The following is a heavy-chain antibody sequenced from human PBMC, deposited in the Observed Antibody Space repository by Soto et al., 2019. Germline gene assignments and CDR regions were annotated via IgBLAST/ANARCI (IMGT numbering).Heavy chain of an antibody. CDR1: GGTFSSYA. Sequence: SVKVSCKASGGTFSSYAISWVRQAPGQGLEWMGGIIPIFGTVNYAQKFQGRVTITADESTSTAYMELSSLRSEDTAVYYCARVDSAQNYYDSSGYYYYYYGMDVWGQGTTVTVSS. CDR3: ARVDSAQNYYDSSGYYYYYYGMDV. J-gene: IGHJ6*02. V-gene: IGHV1-69*13. D-gene: IGHD3-22*01. CDR2: IIPIFGTV.